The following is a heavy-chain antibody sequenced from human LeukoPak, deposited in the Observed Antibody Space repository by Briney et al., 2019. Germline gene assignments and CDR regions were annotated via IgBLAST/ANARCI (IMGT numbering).Heavy chain of an antibody. CDR3: AKEYCSNSVCHSLDY. D-gene: IGHD2-8*01. V-gene: IGHV3-30*04. CDR2: ISYDGSNK. J-gene: IGHJ4*02. Sequence: PGGSLRLSCAASGFTFNSYAIHWVRQAPGKGLEWVAVISYDGSNKYYAESVKGRFTISRDNSKNTLYLQLNSLRPDDTAVYYCAKEYCSNSVCHSLDYWGQGTLVTVPS. CDR1: GFTFNSYA.